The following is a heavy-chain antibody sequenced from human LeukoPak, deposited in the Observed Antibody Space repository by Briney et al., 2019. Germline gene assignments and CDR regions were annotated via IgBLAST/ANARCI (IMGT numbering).Heavy chain of an antibody. CDR1: GFTFSLYS. J-gene: IGHJ4*02. D-gene: IGHD1-26*01. Sequence: GGSLRLSCAASGFTFSLYSITWVRQTPGRGLEWVSSISSSGSYIYYADSVKGRFTVSRDNAKNSLSPQMNSLRAEDTAVYYCARGGHDGTYYLSYWGQGTLVTVSS. CDR3: ARGGHDGTYYLSY. CDR2: ISSSGSYI. V-gene: IGHV3-21*01.